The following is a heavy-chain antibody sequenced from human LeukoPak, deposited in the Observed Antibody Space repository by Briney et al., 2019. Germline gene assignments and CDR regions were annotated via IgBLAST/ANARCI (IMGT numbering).Heavy chain of an antibody. J-gene: IGHJ3*02. D-gene: IGHD6-19*01. V-gene: IGHV4-59*01. Sequence: PSETLSLTCTFSGGSISSYYWSWIRQPPGKGLEWIGYIYYSGSTNYNPSLKSRVTISVDTSKNQFSLNLSSVTAADTAVYYCARYSSGWRSFDIWGQGTMVTVSS. CDR3: ARYSSGWRSFDI. CDR1: GGSISSYY. CDR2: IYYSGST.